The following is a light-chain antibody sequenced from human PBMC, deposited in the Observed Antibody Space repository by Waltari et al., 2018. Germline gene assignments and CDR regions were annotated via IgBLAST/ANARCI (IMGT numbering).Light chain of an antibody. Sequence: VVMTQSPLSLPVPLGQPVPIPCRSSENLLFSDGNTYLNWFHQRPGQSPRRLIYKVSNRDSGVPDRFSGSGSDTVFTLKISRVEAEDVGVYYCMQGTHWPVYTFGQGTRLEIK. V-gene: IGKV2-30*01. CDR1: ENLLFSDGNTY. J-gene: IGKJ2*01. CDR3: MQGTHWPVYT. CDR2: KVS.